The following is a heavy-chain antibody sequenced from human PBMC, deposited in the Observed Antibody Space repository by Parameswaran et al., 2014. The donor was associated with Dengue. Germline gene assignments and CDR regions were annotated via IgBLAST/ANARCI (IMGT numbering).Heavy chain of an antibody. D-gene: IGHD3-22*01. V-gene: IGHV3-53*01. Sequence: WIRQPPGKGLEWVSVLFSGGSTYYADSVKGRFTVSRDDSENTLYLQLNSLRAEDTAVYYCAREDYDSTGNYGLDVWGQGTTVTVSS. J-gene: IGHJ6*02. CDR3: AREDYDSTGNYGLDV. CDR2: LFSGGST.